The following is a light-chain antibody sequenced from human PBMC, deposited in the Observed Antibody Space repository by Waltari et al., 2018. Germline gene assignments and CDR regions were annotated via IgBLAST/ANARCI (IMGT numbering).Light chain of an antibody. Sequence: DIQMTQSPSTLSASVGDRLTITCRASQTISSWLAWYQQKPGKAPKLLIYKASNLESGVPSRFSGSGSGTEFTLTISSLQPDDFATYYCQQYNSYPFIFGPGTKVDIK. J-gene: IGKJ3*01. V-gene: IGKV1-5*03. CDR2: KAS. CDR3: QQYNSYPFI. CDR1: QTISSW.